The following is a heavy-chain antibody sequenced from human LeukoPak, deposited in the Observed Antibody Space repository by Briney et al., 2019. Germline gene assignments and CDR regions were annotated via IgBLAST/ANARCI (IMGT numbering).Heavy chain of an antibody. CDR1: GFTFSSYG. J-gene: IGHJ4*02. V-gene: IGHV3-23*01. CDR3: AKVRFLDYYDSSPTDY. Sequence: GGSLRLSCAASGFTFSSYGMSWVRQAPGKGLEWVSAISGSGGSTYYADSVKGRFTISRDNSKNTLYLQMNSRRAEDTAVYYCAKVRFLDYYDSSPTDYWGQGTLVTVSS. CDR2: ISGSGGST. D-gene: IGHD3-22*01.